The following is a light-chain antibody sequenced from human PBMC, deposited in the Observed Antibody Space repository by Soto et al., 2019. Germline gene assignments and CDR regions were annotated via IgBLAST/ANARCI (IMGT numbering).Light chain of an antibody. CDR2: DVS. CDR3: CSYAGSDTLV. J-gene: IGLJ2*01. V-gene: IGLV2-11*01. CDR1: SSDVGGYNY. Sequence: QSALTQPRSVSGSPGQSVTISCTGTSSDVGGYNYVSWYQQHPGKAPKVIIYDVSKRPSGVPDRFSGSKSGNTASLTISGLQPEDEADYYCCSYAGSDTLVFGGGTKVTVL.